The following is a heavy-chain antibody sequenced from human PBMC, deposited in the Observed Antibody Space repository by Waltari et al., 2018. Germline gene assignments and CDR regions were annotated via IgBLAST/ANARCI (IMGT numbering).Heavy chain of an antibody. CDR2: IKRVGSEK. Sequence: EVQLVESGGALGQTGGCRGLSCAASGFTCSSDWTSWGSQAPGKGLEWVGNIKRVGSEKYYADSVKGLFTISRDNDKNSLYLQMNSLRAEDTAVYYGARMPPVAAAWDYWGQGTLVTVAS. V-gene: IGHV3-7*01. D-gene: IGHD6-13*01. CDR1: GFTCSSDW. CDR3: ARMPPVAAAWDY. J-gene: IGHJ4*02.